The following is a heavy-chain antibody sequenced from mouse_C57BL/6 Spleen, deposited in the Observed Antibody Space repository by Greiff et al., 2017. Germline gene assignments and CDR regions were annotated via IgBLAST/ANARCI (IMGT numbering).Heavy chain of an antibody. CDR1: GYSFTDYN. Sequence: SGPELVKPGASVKISCQASGYSFTDYNMNWVKQSHGTSLEWIGVINPNYGTTSYNQKFKGKATLTVDQSSSTAYMQLNSLTSEDSAVYYCASSAYGSSLDYWGQGTTLTVSS. CDR3: ASSAYGSSLDY. D-gene: IGHD1-1*01. CDR2: INPNYGTT. V-gene: IGHV1-39*01. J-gene: IGHJ2*01.